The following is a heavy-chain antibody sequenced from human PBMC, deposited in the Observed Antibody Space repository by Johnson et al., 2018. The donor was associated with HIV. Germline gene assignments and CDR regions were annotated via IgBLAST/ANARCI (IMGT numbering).Heavy chain of an antibody. CDR3: ARPFRIAAYGGSDAFDI. D-gene: IGHD6-13*01. CDR2: IYSGGTT. CDR1: GFTVSSNY. V-gene: IGHV3-53*01. Sequence: VQLVESGGGLIQPGGSLRLSCAVSGFTVSSNYMSWVRQAPGKGLEWVSVIYSGGTTYYADSVKGRFTISRDNSKNTLYLQMNSLRAEDTAVYYCARPFRIAAYGGSDAFDIWGQGTMVTVSS. J-gene: IGHJ3*02.